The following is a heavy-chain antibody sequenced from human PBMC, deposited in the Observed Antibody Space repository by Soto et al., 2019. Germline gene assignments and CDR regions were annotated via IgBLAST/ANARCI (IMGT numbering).Heavy chain of an antibody. CDR3: VREMPVAIRGVYYYDSVLDA. V-gene: IGHV3-74*01. J-gene: IGHJ6*02. CDR1: GGRLINKR. D-gene: IGHD6-19*01. Sequence: PEGSLRRSCAAFGGRLINKRMHWVRQVPGKGLMWVSRLKSDGRDTIYADSVRGRFTVSRDSAKNTLYLQMNSLRVEDTAVYYCVREMPVAIRGVYYYDSVLDAWGQGTTVTVSS. CDR2: LKSDGRDT.